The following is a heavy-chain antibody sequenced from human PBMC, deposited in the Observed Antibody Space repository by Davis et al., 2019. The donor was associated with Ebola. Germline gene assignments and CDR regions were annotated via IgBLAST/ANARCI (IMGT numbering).Heavy chain of an antibody. J-gene: IGHJ4*02. Sequence: PGGSLRLSCAASGFTFSDYYMGWIRQAPGKGLEWVSYITSSGSYTNYADSVKGRFTISRDNAKNSLYLQMNSLRTEDTAVYYCARDRKYSSSRWLDYWGQGTLVTVSS. V-gene: IGHV3-11*06. CDR1: GFTFSDYY. CDR3: ARDRKYSSSRWLDY. CDR2: ITSSGSYT. D-gene: IGHD6-6*01.